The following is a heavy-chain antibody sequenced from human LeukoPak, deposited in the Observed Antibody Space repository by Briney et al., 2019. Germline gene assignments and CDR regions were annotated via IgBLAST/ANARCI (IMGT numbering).Heavy chain of an antibody. J-gene: IGHJ4*02. V-gene: IGHV4-59*01. CDR1: GGSISSYY. CDR2: IYCSGST. D-gene: IGHD1-26*01. CDR3: ARVVPRGALIDY. Sequence: SETLSLTCTVSGGSISSYYWSWIRQPPGKGLEWIGYIYCSGSTNYNPSLKSRVTISVDTSKNQFSLKLSSVTAADTAVYYCARVVPRGALIDYWGQGTLVTVSS.